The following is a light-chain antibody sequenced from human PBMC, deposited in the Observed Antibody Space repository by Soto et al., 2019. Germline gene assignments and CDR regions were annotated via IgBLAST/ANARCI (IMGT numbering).Light chain of an antibody. CDR2: QTS. CDR1: QYINTR. Sequence: EIVLTQSPATLSSFPGYRFTLSCRASQYINTRLAWYQHRPGQAPRLLIYQTSIRPAGIPARFSASGSGTDFTLTISDVQPEDFEIYYCHQRQSWPRTFGQGTKVDIK. CDR3: HQRQSWPRT. J-gene: IGKJ1*01. V-gene: IGKV3-11*01.